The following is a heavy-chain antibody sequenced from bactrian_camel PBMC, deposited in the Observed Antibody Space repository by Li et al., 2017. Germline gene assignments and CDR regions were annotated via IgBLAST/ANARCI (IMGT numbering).Heavy chain of an antibody. CDR1: EYTYNSYC. CDR3: AADCPPRYGGTWYVPYDYD. CDR2: IDSDGTI. D-gene: IGHD6*01. Sequence: HVQLVESGGGSVQAGGSLTLSCVATEYTYNSYCMAWFRQSPQTSWLEHERVAAIDSDGTIEYAVSVKGRFTISKDNKKNTLYLQMNNLKPEDTGMYYCAADCPPRYGGTWYVPYDYDWGQGTQVTVS. J-gene: IGHJ4*01. V-gene: IGHV3S63*01.